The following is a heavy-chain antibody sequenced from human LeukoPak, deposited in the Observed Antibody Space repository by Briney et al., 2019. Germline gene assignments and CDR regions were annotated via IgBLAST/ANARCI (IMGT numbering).Heavy chain of an antibody. J-gene: IGHJ2*01. V-gene: IGHV4-59*01. CDR1: GGSISNYY. D-gene: IGHD3-22*01. CDR3: ARAYYDTSGYPGWYFDL. Sequence: SETLSLTCTVSGGSISNYYWSWIRQPPGKGLEWIGYIYYSGSTNYNSSLKSRVTISVDTSKNQFFLKLNSVTAADTAVYYCARAYYDTSGYPGWYFDLWGRGTLVTVSS. CDR2: IYYSGST.